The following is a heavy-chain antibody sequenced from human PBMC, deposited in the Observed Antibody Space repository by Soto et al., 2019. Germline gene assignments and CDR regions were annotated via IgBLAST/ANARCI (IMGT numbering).Heavy chain of an antibody. CDR1: GGTFSGYA. J-gene: IGHJ6*02. V-gene: IGHV1-69*13. CDR3: ARDRLTTVTTGGMDV. Sequence: SVKVSCKASGGTFSGYAISWVRQAPGQGLEWMGGIITIFGTANYEQKFQGRVRITADESTSTAYMELSSLRSEDTAVYYCARDRLTTVTTGGMDVWGQGTTVTVSS. CDR2: IITIFGTA. D-gene: IGHD4-17*01.